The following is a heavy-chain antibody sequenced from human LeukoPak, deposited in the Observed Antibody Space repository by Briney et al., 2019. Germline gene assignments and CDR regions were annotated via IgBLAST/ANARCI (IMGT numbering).Heavy chain of an antibody. J-gene: IGHJ4*02. CDR1: GFTFSSYA. CDR2: ISYDGSNK. CDR3: ARDWHSFDY. Sequence: GGSLRLSCSASGFTFSSYAMHWVRQAPGKGLEWVAVISYDGSNKYYADSVKGRFTISRDNSKNTLYLQMNSLRAEDTAVYYCARDWHSFDYSGQGTLVTVSS. V-gene: IGHV3-30-3*01.